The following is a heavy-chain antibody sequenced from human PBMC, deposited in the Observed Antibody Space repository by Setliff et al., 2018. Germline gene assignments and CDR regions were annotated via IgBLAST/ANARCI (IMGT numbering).Heavy chain of an antibody. V-gene: IGHV4-34*12. CDR2: IIHSGGT. J-gene: IGHJ3*02. CDR3: ARVALVVVIRNAFDI. CDR1: GGSFSGYY. Sequence: SETLSLTCAVYGGSFSGYYWCRNRQPPGQGLEWIGEIIHSGGTNYNPPLKSRVTISVDTSKNQYSLKLRSVTAEDTAVYYCARVALVVVIRNAFDIWGQGTMVTVSS. D-gene: IGHD2-21*01.